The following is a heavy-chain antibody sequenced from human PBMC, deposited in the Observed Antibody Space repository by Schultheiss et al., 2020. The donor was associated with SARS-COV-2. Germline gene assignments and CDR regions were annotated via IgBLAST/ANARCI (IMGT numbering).Heavy chain of an antibody. CDR1: GFDFSTYE. J-gene: IGHJ6*01. Sequence: GGSLRLSCVASGFDFSTYEMNWVRQAPGKGLEWVANIKQDGIEKYYVDSVKGRFTISRDNAKNSLYLQMNSLRVEDTAIYYCAKDTASETPGGLDVWGQGTTVTVSS. CDR3: AKDTASETPGGLDV. V-gene: IGHV3-7*03. CDR2: IKQDGIEK. D-gene: IGHD6-25*01.